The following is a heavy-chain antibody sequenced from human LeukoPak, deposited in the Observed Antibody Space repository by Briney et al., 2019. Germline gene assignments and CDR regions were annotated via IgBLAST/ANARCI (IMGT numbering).Heavy chain of an antibody. CDR3: ARHFIRGGGSYRWAYGMDV. Sequence: SQTLSLTCTVSGGSISSGDYYWSWIRQPPGKGLEWIGYIYYSGSTYYNPSLKSRVTISVDTSKNQFSLKLSSVTAADTAVYYCARHFIRGGGSYRWAYGMDVWGQGTTVTVSS. CDR1: GGSISSGDYY. D-gene: IGHD1-26*01. V-gene: IGHV4-30-4*01. J-gene: IGHJ6*02. CDR2: IYYSGST.